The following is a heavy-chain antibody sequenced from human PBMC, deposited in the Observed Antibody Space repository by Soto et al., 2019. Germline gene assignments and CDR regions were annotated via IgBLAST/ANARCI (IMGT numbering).Heavy chain of an antibody. Sequence: PGGSLRLSCAGSGFTFGDSYMSWIRQAPGKGLEWLSYMSPGSRYPAYADSVKGRFTISRDNARNSLYLQMNSLRAEDTAVYYCARTINFGLPGNGMDVWGGGTTVTVSS. CDR3: ARTINFGLPGNGMDV. J-gene: IGHJ6*04. D-gene: IGHD3-16*01. V-gene: IGHV3-11*06. CDR2: MSPGSRYP. CDR1: GFTFGDSY.